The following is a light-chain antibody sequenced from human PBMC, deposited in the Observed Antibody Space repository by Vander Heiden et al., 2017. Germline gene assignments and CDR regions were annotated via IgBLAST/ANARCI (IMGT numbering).Light chain of an antibody. CDR2: RNS. CDR1: SSNIGSNS. V-gene: IGLV1-47*01. CDR3: AAWDDSLSGVE. J-gene: IGLJ2*01. Sequence: QSVLTQPPSASGTPGQRVTISCSGSSSNIGSNSVFWYQHLPGTAPKLLIYRNSHRPSGVPDRFSGSKSGTSASLAISGLRSEDDAEYYCAAWDDSLSGVEFGGGTKLTVL.